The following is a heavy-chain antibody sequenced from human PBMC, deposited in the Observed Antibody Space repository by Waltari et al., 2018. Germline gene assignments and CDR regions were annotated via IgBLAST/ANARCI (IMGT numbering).Heavy chain of an antibody. V-gene: IGHV1-3*04. CDR3: AREMTRGGGSLDY. Sequence: QVQVVQSGGAVKERGASGKVSCKASEYGFTSYPLHWVRQAPGQSLEWMGWINTANGNTRYSQKFQGRVTFTRDTSASTAFMELSSLISEDTAMYYCAREMTRGGGSLDYWGQGTLVTVSS. D-gene: IGHD3-16*01. CDR2: INTANGNT. CDR1: EYGFTSYP. J-gene: IGHJ4*02.